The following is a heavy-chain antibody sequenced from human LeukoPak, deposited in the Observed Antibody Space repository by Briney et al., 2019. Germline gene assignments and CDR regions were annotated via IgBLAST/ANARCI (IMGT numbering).Heavy chain of an antibody. CDR1: GFTFSSIW. D-gene: IGHD3-10*02. CDR3: AGEPRMLAY. J-gene: IGHJ4*02. Sequence: GGSLRLSCAASGFTFSSIWMSWVRLAPGKGLECVAMINQDGSAKYYADSVKGRFTVSRDHAKNSLFLQMNTLSDEDTAIHYCAGEPRMLAYWGQGTLVTVSS. CDR2: INQDGSAK. V-gene: IGHV3-7*01.